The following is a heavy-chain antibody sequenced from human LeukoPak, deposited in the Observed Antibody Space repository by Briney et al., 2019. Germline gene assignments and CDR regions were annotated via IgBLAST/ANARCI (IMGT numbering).Heavy chain of an antibody. CDR1: GYTFTGYY. Sequence: ASVKVSCKASGYTFTGYYIHWVRQAPGQALEWMGWINPNSGGTNPAQKFQGRVTMTRDTSISTAYMELSGLRSDDTAVYYCARDVSAVTEEVFDSWGQGTLVTVSS. V-gene: IGHV1-2*02. D-gene: IGHD6-13*01. CDR3: ARDVSAVTEEVFDS. J-gene: IGHJ4*02. CDR2: INPNSGGT.